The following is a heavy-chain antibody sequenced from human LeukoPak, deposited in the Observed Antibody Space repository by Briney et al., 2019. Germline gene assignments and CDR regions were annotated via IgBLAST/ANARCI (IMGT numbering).Heavy chain of an antibody. CDR2: TDGDDDVI. V-gene: IGHV3-23*01. CDR3: ATYIQRPPGMDV. D-gene: IGHD2-15*01. Sequence: GGSLRLSCAVSGLTFSDYRMIWVRQAPEKRLEWVAVTDGDDDVIQYADSVKGRFTISTDNSKNTVYLQMNSLRAEDTALYFCATYIQRPPGMDVWGQGTTVTVSS. CDR1: GLTFSDYR. J-gene: IGHJ6*02.